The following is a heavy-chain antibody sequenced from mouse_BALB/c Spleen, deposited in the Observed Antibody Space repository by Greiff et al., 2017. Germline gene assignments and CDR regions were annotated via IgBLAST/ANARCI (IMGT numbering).Heavy chain of an antibody. V-gene: IGHV14-4*02. CDR3: NAGYYGSSYGFAY. J-gene: IGHJ3*01. Sequence: VQLQQSGAELVRSGASVKLSCTASCFNIKDYYMHWVQQRPEQGLEWIGWIDPENGDTEYAPKFQGKATMTADTSSNTAYLQLSSLTSEDTAVYYCNAGYYGSSYGFAYWGQGTLVTVSA. D-gene: IGHD1-1*01. CDR2: IDPENGDT. CDR1: CFNIKDYY.